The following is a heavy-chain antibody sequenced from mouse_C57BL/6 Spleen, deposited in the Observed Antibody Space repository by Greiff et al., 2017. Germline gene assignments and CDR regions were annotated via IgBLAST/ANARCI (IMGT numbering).Heavy chain of an antibody. Sequence: QVQLKQSGAELARPGASVKLSCKASGYTFTSYGISWVKQRTGQGLEWIGEIYPRSGNTYYNEKFKGKATLTADKSSSTAYMELRSLTSEDSAVYFCARTFITTVVATRYAMDYWGQGTSVTVSS. CDR3: ARTFITTVVATRYAMDY. CDR1: GYTFTSYG. D-gene: IGHD1-1*01. CDR2: IYPRSGNT. V-gene: IGHV1-81*01. J-gene: IGHJ4*01.